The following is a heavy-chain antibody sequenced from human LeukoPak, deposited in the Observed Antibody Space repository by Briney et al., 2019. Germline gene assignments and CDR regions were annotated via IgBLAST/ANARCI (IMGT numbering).Heavy chain of an antibody. D-gene: IGHD4-17*01. J-gene: IGHJ1*01. CDR1: GFTFSSYA. CDR3: AKDRGDYGDYGYFQH. CDR2: ISGSGGST. Sequence: GGSLRLSCVASGFTFSSYAMSWVRQAPGKGLEWVSAISGSGGSTYYADSVKGRFTISRDNSKNTLYLQMNSLRAEDTAVYYCAKDRGDYGDYGYFQHWGQGTLVTVSS. V-gene: IGHV3-23*01.